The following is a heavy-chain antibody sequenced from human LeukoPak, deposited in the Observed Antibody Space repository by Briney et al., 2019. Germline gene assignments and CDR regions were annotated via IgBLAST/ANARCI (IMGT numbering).Heavy chain of an antibody. Sequence: ASVKVSCKASGYTFTSYYMHWVRQAPGQGLEWMGRSNPSGGSTSYAQKFQGRVTMTRDTSISTAYMELSRLRSDDTAVYYCARGNEDKWELSGAMDVWGKGTTVTVSS. CDR1: GYTFTSYY. CDR2: SNPSGGST. CDR3: ARGNEDKWELSGAMDV. J-gene: IGHJ6*03. D-gene: IGHD1-26*01. V-gene: IGHV1-46*01.